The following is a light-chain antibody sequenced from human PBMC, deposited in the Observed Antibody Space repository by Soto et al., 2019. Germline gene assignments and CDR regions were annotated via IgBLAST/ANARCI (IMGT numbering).Light chain of an antibody. Sequence: EIVSTQSPGTLSLSPRERATLSCMASQSVSSTYLAWYQQKPGQAPRLLIYGASSRATGIPDRFSGSGSGTDFTLTISRLEPEDFAVFYCQQYGSSPWTFGQGTKVDI. CDR1: QSVSSTY. J-gene: IGKJ1*01. V-gene: IGKV3-20*01. CDR3: QQYGSSPWT. CDR2: GAS.